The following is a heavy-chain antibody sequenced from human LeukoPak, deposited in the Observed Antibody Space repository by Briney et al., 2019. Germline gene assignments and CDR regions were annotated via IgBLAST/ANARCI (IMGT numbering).Heavy chain of an antibody. J-gene: IGHJ4*02. CDR1: NVSISSEDHY. CDR2: MYYTGSA. D-gene: IGHD3-3*01. CDR3: ARVTMTVFGVVPRVFDS. V-gene: IGHV4-30-4*08. Sequence: SETLSLTCTVSNVSISSEDHYWSWIRQPPGQGLEWIAYMYYTGSAYYNPSLKSRVTMSTDTSTNQFSLHLNFVSPADTAVYYCARVTMTVFGVVPRVFDSWGQGTLVTVSS.